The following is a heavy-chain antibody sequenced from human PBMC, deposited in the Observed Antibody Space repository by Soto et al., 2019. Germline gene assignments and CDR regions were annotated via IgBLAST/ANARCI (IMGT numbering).Heavy chain of an antibody. V-gene: IGHV1-46*01. CDR2: INPSGGST. CDR1: GYTFTSYY. Sequence: ASVKVSCKASGYTFTSYYMHWVRQAPGQGLEWMGIINPSGGSTSYAQKFQGRVTMTSDTSTSTVYMELSSLRSEDTAVYYCARDRVYCSSTSCYTFRALSRPYYYGMDVWGQGTTVTVSS. D-gene: IGHD2-2*02. CDR3: ARDRVYCSSTSCYTFRALSRPYYYGMDV. J-gene: IGHJ6*02.